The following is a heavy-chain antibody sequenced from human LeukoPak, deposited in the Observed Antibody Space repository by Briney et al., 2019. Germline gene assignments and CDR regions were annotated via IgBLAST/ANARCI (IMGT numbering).Heavy chain of an antibody. CDR2: INAGNGNT. CDR1: GYTFTSYA. V-gene: IGHV1-3*01. D-gene: IGHD3-3*01. CDR3: ARAYHYDFWSGYPDYYYYGMDV. J-gene: IGHJ6*02. Sequence: GASVKVSCKASGYTFTSYAMHWVRQAPGQRLEWMGWINAGNGNTKYSQKFQGRVTITRDTSASTAYMELRSLRSDDTAVYYCARAYHYDFWSGYPDYYYYGMDVWGQGTTVTVSS.